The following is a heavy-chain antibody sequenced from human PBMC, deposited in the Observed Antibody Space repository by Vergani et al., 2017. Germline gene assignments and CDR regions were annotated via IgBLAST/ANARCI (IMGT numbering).Heavy chain of an antibody. CDR1: GGSISSSS. V-gene: IGHV3-30-3*01. CDR3: ARGEYFDWLFLPYYYYMDV. CDR2: ISYDGSNK. D-gene: IGHD3-9*01. Sequence: QLQLQESGPGLVKPSETLSLTCTVSGGSISSSSYYWGWIRQPPGKGLEWVAVISYDGSNKYYADSVKGRFTISRDNSKNTLYLQMNSLRAEDTAVYYCARGEYFDWLFLPYYYYMDVWGKGTTVTVSS. J-gene: IGHJ6*03.